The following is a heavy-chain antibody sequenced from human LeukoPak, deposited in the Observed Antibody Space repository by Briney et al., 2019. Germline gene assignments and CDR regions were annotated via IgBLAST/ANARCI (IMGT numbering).Heavy chain of an antibody. V-gene: IGHV1-69*13. J-gene: IGHJ4*02. D-gene: IGHD4-17*01. CDR3: ARARGDYVPHYFDY. Sequence: GASVKVSCKASGGTLSSYAISWVRQAPGQGLEWMGGIIPIFGTANYAQKFQGRVTITADESTSTAYMELSSLRSEDTAVYYCARARGDYVPHYFDYWGQGTLVTVSS. CDR1: GGTLSSYA. CDR2: IIPIFGTA.